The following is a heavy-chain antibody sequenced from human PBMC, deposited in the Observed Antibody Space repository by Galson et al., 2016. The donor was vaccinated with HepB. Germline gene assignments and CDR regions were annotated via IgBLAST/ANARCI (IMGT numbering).Heavy chain of an antibody. Sequence: ETLSLTCTVSGDSMTDYYWSFIRQAPGKGLEWIGYIYYNGNIDYNPSLKSRVTISIDTSKNQFSLKLTSVTAADTAVYYCAGAGDLTENYFQYWGQGALVAVSS. J-gene: IGHJ4*02. V-gene: IGHV4-59*01. CDR1: GDSMTDYY. CDR3: AGAGDLTENYFQY. D-gene: IGHD7-27*01. CDR2: IYYNGNI.